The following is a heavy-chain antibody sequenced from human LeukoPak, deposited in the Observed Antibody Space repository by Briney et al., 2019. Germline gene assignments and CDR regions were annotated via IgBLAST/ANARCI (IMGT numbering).Heavy chain of an antibody. CDR3: ARDGATGYYYYMDV. J-gene: IGHJ6*03. CDR1: GGSISSYY. D-gene: IGHD5-12*01. V-gene: IGHV4-4*07. Sequence: PSETLSLTCTVSGGSISSYYWSWLRQPAGKGLEWIGRIYTSGSTNYNPSLKSRVTMSVDTSKNQFSLKLSSVTAADTAVYYCARDGATGYYYYMDVWGKGTTVTVSS. CDR2: IYTSGST.